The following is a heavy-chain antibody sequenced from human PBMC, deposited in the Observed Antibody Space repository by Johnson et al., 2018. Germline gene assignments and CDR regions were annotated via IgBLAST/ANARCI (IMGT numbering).Heavy chain of an antibody. CDR3: AKDNFFRSLVVVVAATGSGAFDI. D-gene: IGHD2-15*01. V-gene: IGHV3-7*03. CDR2: IKQDGSEK. CDR1: GFTFSSYW. J-gene: IGHJ3*02. Sequence: VQLVQSGGGLVQPGGSLRLSCAASGFTFSSYWMSWVRQAPGKGLEWVANIKQDGSEKYYVDSVKGRFTISRDNAKNSLYLQMNSLRADATDLYYCAKDNFFRSLVVVVAATGSGAFDIWGQGTMVTVSS.